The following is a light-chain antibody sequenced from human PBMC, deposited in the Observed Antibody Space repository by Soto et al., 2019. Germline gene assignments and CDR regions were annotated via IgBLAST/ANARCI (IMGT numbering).Light chain of an antibody. Sequence: DIQMTQSPSSMSASVGDRVTITCRASQSISTSLNWYQQKPGKAPKLLIYAASNLQDGVTSRFGSSGSGTDFTLTISSLQAEDFAFIYCQQTFTAPYTFGQGTKLEI. V-gene: IGKV1-39*01. CDR3: QQTFTAPYT. CDR1: QSISTS. CDR2: AAS. J-gene: IGKJ2*01.